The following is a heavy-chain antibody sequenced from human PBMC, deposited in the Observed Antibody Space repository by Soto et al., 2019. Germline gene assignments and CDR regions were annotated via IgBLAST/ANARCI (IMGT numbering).Heavy chain of an antibody. Sequence: AGGSLRLSCAASGFTFSNYWMTWVRQAPGKGLEWVANIKEDGSEKHYVDSVKGRFTISRDNAKNSLYLQMNSLRVEDTAVYFCSRDAVVGAKALNYWGQGALVTVSS. CDR2: IKEDGSEK. J-gene: IGHJ4*02. V-gene: IGHV3-7*01. CDR3: SRDAVVGAKALNY. D-gene: IGHD1-26*01. CDR1: GFTFSNYW.